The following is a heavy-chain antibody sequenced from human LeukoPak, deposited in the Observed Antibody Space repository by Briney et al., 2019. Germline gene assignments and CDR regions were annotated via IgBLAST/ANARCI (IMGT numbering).Heavy chain of an antibody. V-gene: IGHV3-9*03. Sequence: GGSLRLSCAASRFTFDDYGMHWVRQAPGKGLEWVSGIGWNSATIGYADFVKGRFTISRDNAKNSLYLEMNSLRAEDMAFYYCAKVKASGDYYGSGPFNYWGQGTLVTVSS. CDR3: AKVKASGDYYGSGPFNY. J-gene: IGHJ4*02. CDR1: RFTFDDYG. D-gene: IGHD3-10*01. CDR2: IGWNSATI.